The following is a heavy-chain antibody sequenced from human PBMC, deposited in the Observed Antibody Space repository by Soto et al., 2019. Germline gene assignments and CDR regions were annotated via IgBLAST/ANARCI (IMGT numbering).Heavy chain of an antibody. CDR3: AKDPNSDFWSGYSGSGWFDP. J-gene: IGHJ5*02. CDR2: ITGSSSYV. Sequence: GGSLRLSCVASGFTFSSYSMNWVRQAPGKGLEWVSSITGSSSYVYYADSVRGRFTISRDNAKNSLYLQMNSLRAEDTAVYYCAKDPNSDFWSGYSGSGWFDPWGQGTLVTVYS. CDR1: GFTFSSYS. V-gene: IGHV3-21*01. D-gene: IGHD3-3*01.